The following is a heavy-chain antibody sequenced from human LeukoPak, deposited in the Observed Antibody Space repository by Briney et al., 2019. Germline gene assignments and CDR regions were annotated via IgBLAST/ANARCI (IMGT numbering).Heavy chain of an antibody. D-gene: IGHD2-15*01. CDR2: IIPIFGRT. CDR1: GGTFSSYA. CDR3: ARGGCGSCYRPSDAFDI. V-gene: IGHV1-69*13. Sequence: SVKVSCKASGGTFSSYAISWVRQAPGQGLEWMGGIIPIFGRTNYAQKFQGRVTITADESTSTAYMELSSLRSDDAAVYYCARGGCGSCYRPSDAFDIWGQGTMVTVSS. J-gene: IGHJ3*02.